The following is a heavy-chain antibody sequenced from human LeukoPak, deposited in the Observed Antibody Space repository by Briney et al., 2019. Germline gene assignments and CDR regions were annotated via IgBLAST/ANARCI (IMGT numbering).Heavy chain of an antibody. CDR1: GFTFSSYS. V-gene: IGHV3-21*01. J-gene: IGHJ4*02. D-gene: IGHD6-19*01. CDR2: ISSSSSYI. CDR3: ARDTVAVAGGFDY. Sequence: PGGSLRLSCAASGFTFSSYSMDWVRQATGKGLEWVSSISSSSSYIYYADSVKGRFTISRDNAKNSLYLQMNSLRAEDTAVYYCARDTVAVAGGFDYWGQGTLVTVSS.